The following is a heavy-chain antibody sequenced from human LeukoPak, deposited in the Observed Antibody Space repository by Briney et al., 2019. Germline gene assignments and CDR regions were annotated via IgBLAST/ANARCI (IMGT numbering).Heavy chain of an antibody. J-gene: IGHJ3*02. CDR3: ARDLGYGSGSHDAFDI. V-gene: IGHV3-48*04. CDR1: GFTFSNHG. Sequence: GGSLRLSCAASGFTFSNHGMNWVRQAPGKGLEWVSYISSSGSTIYYADSVKGRFTISRDNAKNSLYLQMNSLRAEDTAVYYCARDLGYGSGSHDAFDIWGQGTMLTVSS. D-gene: IGHD3-10*01. CDR2: ISSSGSTI.